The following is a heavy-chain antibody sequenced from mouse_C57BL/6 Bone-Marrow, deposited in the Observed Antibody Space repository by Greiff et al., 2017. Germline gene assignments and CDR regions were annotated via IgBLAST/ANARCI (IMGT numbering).Heavy chain of an antibody. D-gene: IGHD4-1*01. J-gene: IGHJ2*01. Sequence: VQLQQPGAELVKPGASVKMSCKASGYTFTSYWITWVKQRPGQGLEWIGDIYPTSGRTNYNEKFKSKAILTVDTSSNTADRQLSSLTSEDSAVFYCARSGPLGRSFDYWGQGTTLTVSS. V-gene: IGHV1-55*01. CDR3: ARSGPLGRSFDY. CDR1: GYTFTSYW. CDR2: IYPTSGRT.